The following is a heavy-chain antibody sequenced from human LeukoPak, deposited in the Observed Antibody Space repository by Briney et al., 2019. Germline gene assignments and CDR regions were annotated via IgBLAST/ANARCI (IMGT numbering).Heavy chain of an antibody. CDR2: VNHVGIT. CDR1: GESFDGYY. CDR3: ARKGLRSSEWLSGYYFDY. D-gene: IGHD3-3*01. V-gene: IGHV4-34*01. J-gene: IGHJ4*02. Sequence: SETLSLNCAVYGESFDGYYWTWIRQPPGKGLEWIGHVNHVGITNYNPSLASRVAISADTSKNQFSLKLRSVTAADTATYFCARKGLRSSEWLSGYYFDYWGQGNLVAVSS.